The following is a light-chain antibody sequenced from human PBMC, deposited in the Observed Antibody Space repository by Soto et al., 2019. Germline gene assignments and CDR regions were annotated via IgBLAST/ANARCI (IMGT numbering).Light chain of an antibody. Sequence: DIQMTQSPSSLSASVGDTVTITCRASQSVSNVLGWFQQMPGKPPKSLIYTAWNLESGVPTRFRGSGSGTQFTLTINDLQREDFATYYCQQYRSYPRTFGQGTKVEIK. J-gene: IGKJ1*01. V-gene: IGKV1-16*01. CDR1: QSVSNV. CDR3: QQYRSYPRT. CDR2: TAW.